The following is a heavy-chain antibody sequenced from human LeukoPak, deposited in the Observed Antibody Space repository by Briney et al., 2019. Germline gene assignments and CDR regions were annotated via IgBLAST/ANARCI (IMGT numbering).Heavy chain of an antibody. V-gene: IGHV4-4*07. D-gene: IGHD4-17*01. J-gene: IGHJ5*02. Sequence: SETLSLTCTVSGGSISSYYWSWIRQPAGKGLGWIGRIYTSGSTNYNPSLKSRVTMSVDTSKNQFSLKLSSVTAADTAVYYCARVRTTGWFDPWGQGTLVTVSS. CDR2: IYTSGST. CDR3: ARVRTTGWFDP. CDR1: GGSISSYY.